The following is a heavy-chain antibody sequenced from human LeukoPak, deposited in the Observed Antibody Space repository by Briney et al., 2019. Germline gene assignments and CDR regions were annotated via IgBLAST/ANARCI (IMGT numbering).Heavy chain of an antibody. Sequence: GGSLRLSCAASGFTFSTYGMSWVRQAPGKGLEWVSGITGSGAGTYYADSVKGRFTISRDNSKYTLHLHMNSLRAEDTAAYYCAKKVLSTGDSLLGPFDYWGQETLATVSS. D-gene: IGHD5/OR15-5a*01. V-gene: IGHV3-23*01. CDR2: ITGSGAGT. CDR1: GFTFSTYG. J-gene: IGHJ4*02. CDR3: AKKVLSTGDSLLGPFDY.